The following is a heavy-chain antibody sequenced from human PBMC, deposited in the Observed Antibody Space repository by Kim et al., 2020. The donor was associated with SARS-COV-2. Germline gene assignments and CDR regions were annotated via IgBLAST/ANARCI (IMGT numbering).Heavy chain of an antibody. V-gene: IGHV4-59*01. J-gene: IGHJ4*02. Sequence: YNPSLKRRVTISVETSKNQFSLKLSSVTAADTAVYYCAGSGGSYYAVPDYWDQGTLVTVSS. D-gene: IGHD1-26*01. CDR3: AGSGGSYYAVPDY.